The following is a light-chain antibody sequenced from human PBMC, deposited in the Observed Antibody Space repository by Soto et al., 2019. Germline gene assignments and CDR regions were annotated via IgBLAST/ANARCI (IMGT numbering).Light chain of an antibody. V-gene: IGKV1-39*01. CDR1: QRISTY. J-gene: IGKJ5*01. Sequence: DIQMTQSPSSLSASVGYRVTITCRLSQRISTYLNWYQQKPGKAPKFLIYDASNLQSGVPSRFSGGGSGTDFTLTISSLQPEDFATYYCQQSYSTPTITFGQGTRLEIK. CDR3: QQSYSTPTIT. CDR2: DAS.